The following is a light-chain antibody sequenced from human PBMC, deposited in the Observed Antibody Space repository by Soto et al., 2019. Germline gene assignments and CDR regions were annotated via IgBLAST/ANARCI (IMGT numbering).Light chain of an antibody. CDR3: QQYEAYPRT. J-gene: IGKJ4*01. CDR2: KAS. Sequence: DLQLTQSPSTLSASVGDRVTITCRASQSINSWLAWYQPRPGKAPKLLVYKASSLESGVPSRFSGSGSWTEFTLTISTLQPDDFATYYCQQYEAYPRTFGGGTKVEI. CDR1: QSINSW. V-gene: IGKV1-5*03.